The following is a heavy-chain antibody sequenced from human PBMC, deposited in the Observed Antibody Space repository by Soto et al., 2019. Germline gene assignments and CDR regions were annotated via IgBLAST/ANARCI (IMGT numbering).Heavy chain of an antibody. D-gene: IGHD5-18*01. CDR3: AATGYTYGYHFDH. Sequence: GESLKISCTGFGYTLNIFWISWVRQMPGRGLEWVGRIDPRDSSTNYSPSFQGHVTISTDKSISTAHLQWSSLKVSDTAMYYCAATGYTYGYHFDHWGQGTQVTVSS. CDR1: GYTLNIFW. J-gene: IGHJ4*02. V-gene: IGHV5-10-1*01. CDR2: IDPRDSST.